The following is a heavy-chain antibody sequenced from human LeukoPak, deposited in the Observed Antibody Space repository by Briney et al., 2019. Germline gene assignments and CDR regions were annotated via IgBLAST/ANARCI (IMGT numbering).Heavy chain of an antibody. J-gene: IGHJ6*04. D-gene: IGHD3-10*01. CDR1: GFTFSSYS. CDR2: ISSSSSYI. Sequence: GGSLRLSCAASGFTFSSYSMNWVRQAPGKGLEWVSSISSSSSYIYYADSVKGRFTTSRDNAKNSLYLQMNSLGAEDTAVYYCARGVDSYYYGSGSPYRMDVWGKGTTVTVSS. CDR3: ARGVDSYYYGSGSPYRMDV. V-gene: IGHV3-21*01.